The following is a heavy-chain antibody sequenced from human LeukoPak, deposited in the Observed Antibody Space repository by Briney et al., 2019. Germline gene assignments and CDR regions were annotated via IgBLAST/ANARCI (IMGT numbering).Heavy chain of an antibody. CDR3: VRDISTGWAFDV. J-gene: IGHJ3*01. CDR1: GFTLSSYW. D-gene: IGHD6-19*01. V-gene: IGHV3-7*04. Sequence: GGSLRLSCSFSGFTLSSYWMSWVRQAPGKGLEWVSNVKQDGIEKYYVHSVNGRFTLSRDNTKNSLYLQMNSLRGEDTAVYYCVRDISTGWAFDVWGQGKVVTVSS. CDR2: VKQDGIEK.